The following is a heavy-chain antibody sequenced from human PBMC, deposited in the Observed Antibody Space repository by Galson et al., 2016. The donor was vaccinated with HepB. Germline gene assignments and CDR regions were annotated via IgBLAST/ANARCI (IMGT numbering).Heavy chain of an antibody. CDR3: ARESAILTGYFDY. D-gene: IGHD2-2*02. Sequence: TLSLTCTVSDGSISSGAYYWSWIRQHPGKGLEWIGYISHSESTYYNPSLKGRVTMSVDTSKNQFPLKLYSVTAADTAVYFCARESAILTGYFDYWGQGTLVTISS. CDR2: ISHSEST. J-gene: IGHJ4*02. CDR1: DGSISSGAYY. V-gene: IGHV4-31*03.